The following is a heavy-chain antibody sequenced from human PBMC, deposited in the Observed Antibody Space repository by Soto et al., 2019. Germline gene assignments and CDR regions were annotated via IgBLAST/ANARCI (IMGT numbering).Heavy chain of an antibody. J-gene: IGHJ6*02. CDR3: AMLDSYGLHSYAMDV. D-gene: IGHD5-18*01. V-gene: IGHV1-46*01. CDR1: GYTFTSYY. Sequence: ASVKVSCKASGYTFTSYYMHWVRQAPGQGLEGMGIINPSGGSTNYAQKFQGRVTMTSDTYMSTVYMEVSSLRSEDTAVYYCAMLDSYGLHSYAMDVCGQGTTVTGSS. CDR2: INPSGGST.